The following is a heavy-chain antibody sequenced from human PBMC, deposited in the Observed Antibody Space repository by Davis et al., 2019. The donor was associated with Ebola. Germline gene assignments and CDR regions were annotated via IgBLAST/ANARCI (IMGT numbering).Heavy chain of an antibody. CDR1: GFTFSSYA. V-gene: IGHV4-4*02. Sequence: MPGGSLRLSCAASGFTFSSYAMHWVRQPPGKGLEWIGEIYHSGSTNHNPSLKSRVTISVDKSKNQFSLKLSSVTAADTAVYYCARVAGSGSYYKLDYWGQGTLVTVSS. CDR3: ARVAGSGSYYKLDY. J-gene: IGHJ4*02. D-gene: IGHD3-10*01. CDR2: IYHSGST.